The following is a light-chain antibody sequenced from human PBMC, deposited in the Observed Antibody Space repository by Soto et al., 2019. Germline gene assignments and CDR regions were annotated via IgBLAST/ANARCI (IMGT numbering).Light chain of an antibody. CDR2: EVS. CDR1: NTDSGGHKY. CDR3: SSYTGTNNFVL. J-gene: IGLJ2*01. Sequence: QSVLTQPPSASGSPGQSVTISCTGTNTDSGGHKYVSWYQHHPGKAPKLIIYEVSERPSGVPDRFSGSKSGNAASLTVSGLQADDEAIYYCSSYTGTNNFVLFGGGTKLTVL. V-gene: IGLV2-8*01.